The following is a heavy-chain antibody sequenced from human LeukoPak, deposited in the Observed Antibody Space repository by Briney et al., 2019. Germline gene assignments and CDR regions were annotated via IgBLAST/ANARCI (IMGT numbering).Heavy chain of an antibody. V-gene: IGHV3-66*01. CDR3: ASPGDNSGYSYDY. Sequence: GGSLRLSCAASGFTFSSYWMSWVRQAPGKGLEWVSAIYSGGSTYYADSVKGRFTISRDKSKNTLYLQMNSLRAEDTAVYYCASPGDNSGYSYDYWGQGTLVTVSS. D-gene: IGHD3-22*01. J-gene: IGHJ4*02. CDR1: GFTFSSYW. CDR2: IYSGGST.